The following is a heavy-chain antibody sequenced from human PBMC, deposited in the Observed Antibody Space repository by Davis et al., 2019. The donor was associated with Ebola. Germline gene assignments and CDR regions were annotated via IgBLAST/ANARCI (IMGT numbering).Heavy chain of an antibody. CDR1: GFTFSSYA. Sequence: GGSLRLSCAASGFTFSSYAMSWVRQAPGKGLEWVSAISGSGGTTYYADSVKGRFTISRDNSKNTLYLQMNSLRAEDTAVYYCARGRTMVRAAYYYYGMDVWGQGTTVTVSS. J-gene: IGHJ6*02. CDR2: ISGSGGTT. D-gene: IGHD3-10*01. V-gene: IGHV3-23*01. CDR3: ARGRTMVRAAYYYYGMDV.